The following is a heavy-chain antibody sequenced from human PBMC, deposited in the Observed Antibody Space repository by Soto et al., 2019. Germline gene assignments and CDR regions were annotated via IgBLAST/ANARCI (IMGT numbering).Heavy chain of an antibody. D-gene: IGHD3-10*01. V-gene: IGHV4-39*01. J-gene: IGHJ4*02. CDR1: GGSISSSSYY. Sequence: SETLSLTCTVSGGSISSSSYYWGWIRQPPGKGLEWIGSIYYSGSTYYNPSLKSRVTISVDTSKNQFSLKLSSVTAADTAVYYCARLITMVRGVVHYWGQGTLVTVSS. CDR3: ARLITMVRGVVHY. CDR2: IYYSGST.